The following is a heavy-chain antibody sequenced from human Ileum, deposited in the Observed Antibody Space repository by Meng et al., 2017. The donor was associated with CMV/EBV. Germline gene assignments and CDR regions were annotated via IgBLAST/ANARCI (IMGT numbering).Heavy chain of an antibody. CDR2: ITSTGSHT. Sequence: LSCAASGFAFMSHGFNWVRRAPGKGLEWVSSITSTGSHTFYAVSLRGRFTISRDNAKNSLYLQMDSLRAEDTAIYYCARGTGTTMGDYWGQGTLVTVSS. J-gene: IGHJ4*02. CDR1: GFAFMSHG. V-gene: IGHV3-21*01. CDR3: ARGTGTTMGDY. D-gene: IGHD1-7*01.